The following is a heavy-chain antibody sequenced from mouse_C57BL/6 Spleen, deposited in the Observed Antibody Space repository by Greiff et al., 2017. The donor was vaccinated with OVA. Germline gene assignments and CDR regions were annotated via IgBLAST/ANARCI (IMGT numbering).Heavy chain of an antibody. V-gene: IGHV1-42*01. Sequence: VQLQQSGPELVKPGASVKLSCKASGYSFTGYYMNWVKQSPEKSLEWIGEINPSTGGTTYNQKFKAKATLTVDKSSSTAYMQLKSLTSEDSAVYYCAGGYAKGYWGQGTSVTVSS. CDR1: GYSFTGYY. J-gene: IGHJ4*01. CDR3: AGGYAKGY. CDR2: INPSTGGT.